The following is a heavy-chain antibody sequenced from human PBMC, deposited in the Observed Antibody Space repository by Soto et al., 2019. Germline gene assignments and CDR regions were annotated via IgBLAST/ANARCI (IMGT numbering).Heavy chain of an antibody. Sequence: WGSLRLSCAASGFTFSSFAMSWVRQAPGKGLDWVSAISGSGGSTYSADSVKGRFTISRDNSKNTLYLQMSSLRAEDTAVYYCARGFSAGKGSTPDFWGQGYLVTVSS. CDR3: ARGFSAGKGSTPDF. D-gene: IGHD6-13*01. V-gene: IGHV3-23*01. CDR1: GFTFSSFA. CDR2: ISGSGGST. J-gene: IGHJ4*02.